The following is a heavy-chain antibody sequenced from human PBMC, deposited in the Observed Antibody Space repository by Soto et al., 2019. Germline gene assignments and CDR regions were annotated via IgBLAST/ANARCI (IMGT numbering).Heavy chain of an antibody. D-gene: IGHD5-12*01. J-gene: IGHJ6*03. CDR1: GGSISSGGYY. CDR3: ARTPTNGYSGYDPYYYYYMDV. CDR2: IYYSGST. V-gene: IGHV4-31*03. Sequence: PSETLSLTCTVSGGSISSGGYYWSWIRQHPGKGLEWIGYIYYSGSTYYNPSLKSRVTISVDTSKNQFSLKLSSVTAADTAVYYCARTPTNGYSGYDPYYYYYMDVWGKGTMVTVSS.